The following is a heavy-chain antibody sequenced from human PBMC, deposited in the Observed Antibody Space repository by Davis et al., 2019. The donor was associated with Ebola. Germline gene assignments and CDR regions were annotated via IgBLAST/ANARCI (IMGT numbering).Heavy chain of an antibody. J-gene: IGHJ3*02. CDR3: ARVVADSSGYLSDAFDI. D-gene: IGHD3-22*01. CDR2: VSSDGSRK. Sequence: PGGSLRLSCAASGFTFSNYVMHWVRQSPGKGLGWVAAVSSDGSRKYYVDSVKGRFTISRDNSKDTLFLQMNSLRPEDTAVYYCARVVADSSGYLSDAFDIWGQGTMVTVSA. V-gene: IGHV3-30*04. CDR1: GFTFSNYV.